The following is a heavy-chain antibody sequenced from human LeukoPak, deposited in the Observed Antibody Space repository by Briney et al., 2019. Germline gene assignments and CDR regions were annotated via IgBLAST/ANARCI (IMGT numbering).Heavy chain of an antibody. CDR2: ISGSGGST. CDR3: AKGPKTYYYGSGSYYTDY. J-gene: IGHJ4*02. V-gene: IGHV3-23*01. CDR1: GFTFSSYA. D-gene: IGHD3-10*01. Sequence: GGSLRLSCAASGFTFSSYAMSWVRQAPGKGLEWVSAISGSGGSTYYADSVKRRFTISRDNSKNTLYLQMNSLRAEDTAVYYCAKGPKTYYYGSGSYYTDYWGQGTLVTVSS.